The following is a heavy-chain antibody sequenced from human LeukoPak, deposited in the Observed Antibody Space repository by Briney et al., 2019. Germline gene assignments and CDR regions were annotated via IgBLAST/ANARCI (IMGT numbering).Heavy chain of an antibody. J-gene: IGHJ6*03. CDR2: IKSKTDGGTT. V-gene: IGHV3-15*01. Sequence: PGGSLRLSCAASGFTFRNAWMNWVRQAPGKGLEWVGRIKSKTDGGTTDYAAPVKGRFTISRDDSKNTLYLQMNSLKTEDTAVYYCTTVKSYYGSGSYYMDVWGKGTTVTVSS. CDR1: GFTFRNAW. D-gene: IGHD3-10*01. CDR3: TTVKSYYGSGSYYMDV.